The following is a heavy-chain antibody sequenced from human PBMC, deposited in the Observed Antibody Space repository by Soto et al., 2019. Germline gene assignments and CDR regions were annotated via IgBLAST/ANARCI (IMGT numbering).Heavy chain of an antibody. D-gene: IGHD1-26*01. V-gene: IGHV1-2*02. Sequence: AAVKVSCKASGYTFTGYYMHWVRQAPGQGLEGMGWIKPNSGGTNYAQKFQGRVTMNRDTSISTAYMELTRLRSDDTAVYYCARAATSYSRAPCFDPWGQGTLVTVSS. CDR3: ARAATSYSRAPCFDP. CDR2: IKPNSGGT. CDR1: GYTFTGYY. J-gene: IGHJ5*02.